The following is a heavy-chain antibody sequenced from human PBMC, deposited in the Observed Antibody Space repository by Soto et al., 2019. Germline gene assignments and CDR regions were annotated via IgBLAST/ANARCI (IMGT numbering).Heavy chain of an antibody. CDR3: ARAGPVSGNHAFDI. D-gene: IGHD6-19*01. V-gene: IGHV1-69*06. CDR2: IIPIFGAP. J-gene: IGHJ3*02. CDR1: GGSFSSYA. Sequence: QVQLVQSGAEVKKPGSSVKVSCKASGGSFSSYAISWVRQAPVQGLEWMGGIIPIFGAPTYAQKFQGRVTIIADKSKSTAYMELSSLRSEDTALYYCARAGPVSGNHAFDIWGQGRLVTVSS.